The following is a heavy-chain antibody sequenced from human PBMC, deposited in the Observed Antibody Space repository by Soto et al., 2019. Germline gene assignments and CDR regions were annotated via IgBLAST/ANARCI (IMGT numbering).Heavy chain of an antibody. Sequence: QVQLVESGGGVVQPGRSLRLSCAASGFTFSSYAMHWVRQAPGKGLEWVAIMSYDGNNQYYADYVKGRFTISRDNFKNTLYLQMNSLRAEDTAVYYCAKALGEFSPESFAYWGQGILVTVSS. CDR2: MSYDGNNQ. CDR1: GFTFSSYA. V-gene: IGHV3-30*18. D-gene: IGHD3-16*02. CDR3: AKALGEFSPESFAY. J-gene: IGHJ4*02.